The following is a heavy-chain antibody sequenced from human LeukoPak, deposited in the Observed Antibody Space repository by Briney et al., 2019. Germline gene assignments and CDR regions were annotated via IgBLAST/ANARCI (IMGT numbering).Heavy chain of an antibody. D-gene: IGHD3-10*01. CDR2: IGSSSSYT. J-gene: IGHJ4*02. CDR3: ARDRPPFENYYVSGSSLDY. V-gene: IGHV3-21*01. CDR1: GFTFSSYS. Sequence: GGSLRLSCAASGFTFSSYSMNWVRQAPGKGLEWVPSIGSSSSYTHYADSVKGRFTISRDNAKNSLFLQMKSLRAEDTAVYFCARDRPPFENYYVSGSSLDYWGQGTLVTVSS.